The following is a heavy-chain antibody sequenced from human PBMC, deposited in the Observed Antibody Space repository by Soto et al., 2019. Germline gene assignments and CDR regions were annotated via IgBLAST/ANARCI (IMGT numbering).Heavy chain of an antibody. CDR3: ARSMNDHNHHHWGFDS. D-gene: IGHD7-27*01. J-gene: IGHJ5*01. V-gene: IGHV4-34*01. Sequence: KTSETLSLTCAVHGGSFNPYHWSFIRQPPGKRLEWIGEIDHTGRTNYNPSVKGRVTRSVDTSKNQFSLNLRSVTAADTAVYFCARSMNDHNHHHWGFDSWGQVTLVAVSS. CDR1: GGSFNPYH. CDR2: IDHTGRT.